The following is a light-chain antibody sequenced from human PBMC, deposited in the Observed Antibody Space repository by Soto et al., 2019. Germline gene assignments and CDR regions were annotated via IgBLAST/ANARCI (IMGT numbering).Light chain of an antibody. Sequence: DIQMTQSPSSLSASVGDRVTITCRASQSMSRYLNWYQQKPGKVPKLLIYAASSLQSGVPSRFSGSGSGTDFTLTISSLQPEDFATYYCQQSFSSPRTFDQGTKVEIK. V-gene: IGKV1-39*01. CDR2: AAS. CDR3: QQSFSSPRT. J-gene: IGKJ1*01. CDR1: QSMSRY.